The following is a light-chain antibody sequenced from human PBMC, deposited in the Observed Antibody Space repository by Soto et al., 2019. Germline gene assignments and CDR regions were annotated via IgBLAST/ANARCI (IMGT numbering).Light chain of an antibody. V-gene: IGLV2-8*01. CDR2: EVT. J-gene: IGLJ3*02. CDR1: SSDVGAYNY. CDR3: SSFASSNTWV. Sequence: QSVLTQPPSASGSPGQSVTISCTGTSSDVGAYNYVSWYQQHAGKAPKLVIYEVTKRPSGVSDRFSGSKSANTASLTVAGLQADDEADYYCSSFASSNTWVFGGGTKLTVL.